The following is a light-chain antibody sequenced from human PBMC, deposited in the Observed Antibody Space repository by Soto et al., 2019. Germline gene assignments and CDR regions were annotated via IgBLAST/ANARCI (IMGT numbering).Light chain of an antibody. Sequence: DVQMTQSPSSLSASVGDTIIITCRASETIRQYLNWYQQKPGKAPNLLIYAASNLQSGVPSRFTGSGFGIEFTLTIRRLQPEDFATYYCQQSSSTPLAFGGGTKVEAK. V-gene: IGKV1-39*01. CDR2: AAS. CDR1: ETIRQY. J-gene: IGKJ4*01. CDR3: QQSSSTPLA.